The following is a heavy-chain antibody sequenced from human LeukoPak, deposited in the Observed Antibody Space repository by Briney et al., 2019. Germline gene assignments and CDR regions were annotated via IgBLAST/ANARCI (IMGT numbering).Heavy chain of an antibody. Sequence: PSETLSLTCAVYGGSFSGYYWSWIRQPPGKGLEWIGEINHSGSTNHNPSLKGRVTISVDTSKNQFSLKLSSVTAADTAVYYCARGLGFDYWGQGTLVTVSS. V-gene: IGHV4-34*01. D-gene: IGHD3-10*01. CDR1: GGSFSGYY. CDR2: INHSGST. CDR3: ARGLGFDY. J-gene: IGHJ4*02.